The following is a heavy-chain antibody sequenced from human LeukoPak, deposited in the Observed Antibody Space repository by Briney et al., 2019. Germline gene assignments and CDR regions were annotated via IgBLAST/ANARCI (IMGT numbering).Heavy chain of an antibody. CDR1: GYTFTSYG. J-gene: IGHJ5*02. D-gene: IGHD6-13*01. CDR3: ARDPRRYSSSPFPKFDP. CDR2: ISAYNGNT. V-gene: IGHV1-18*01. Sequence: GASVKVSCKASGYTFTSYGISWVRQAPGQGLEWMGWISAYNGNTNYAQKLQGRVTMTTDTSTSTAYMELRSLRSDDTAVYYCARDPRRYSSSPFPKFDPWGQGTLVTVSS.